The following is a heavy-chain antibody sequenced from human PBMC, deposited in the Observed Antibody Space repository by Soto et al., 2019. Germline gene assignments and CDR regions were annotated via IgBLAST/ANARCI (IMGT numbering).Heavy chain of an antibody. V-gene: IGHV4-59*08. Sequence: SETLSLTYTVSGGSISNYYGSWIRQPPGKGLQWIGYIYSSGSTNYNPSLKSRVTISVDTSKNQFSLNLSSVTAADTAVYYCARQRRDFDYWGQGSLVTVSS. J-gene: IGHJ4*02. CDR3: ARQRRDFDY. CDR1: GGSISNYY. CDR2: IYSSGST.